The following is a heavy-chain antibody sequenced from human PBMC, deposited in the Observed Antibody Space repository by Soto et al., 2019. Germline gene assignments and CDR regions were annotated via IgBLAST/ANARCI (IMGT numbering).Heavy chain of an antibody. V-gene: IGHV5-51*03. J-gene: IGHJ3*02. Sequence: EVQLVQSGAEVKKPGESLKISCKGSGYSFTSYWIGWVRQMPGKGLEWMGIIYPGDSDTRYSPSFQGQVTISADKSISTAYLQWSSLKASDTAIYYCARFLNDFWSGYLDAFDIWGQGTMVTVSS. CDR1: GYSFTSYW. CDR2: IYPGDSDT. CDR3: ARFLNDFWSGYLDAFDI. D-gene: IGHD3-3*01.